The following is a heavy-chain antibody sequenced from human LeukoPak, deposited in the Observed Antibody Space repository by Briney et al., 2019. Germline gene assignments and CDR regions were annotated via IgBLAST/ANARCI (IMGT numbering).Heavy chain of an antibody. V-gene: IGHV1-2*06. D-gene: IGHD2/OR15-2a*01. CDR2: INPNSGGT. Sequence: ASVKVSCKASGYTFTGYYMHWVRQAPGRGLEWMGRINPNSGGTNYAQKFQGRVTMTRDTSISTAYMELSRLRSDDTAVYYCARGRPSTNRNNINWFDPWGQGTLVTVSS. CDR1: GYTFTGYY. CDR3: ARGRPSTNRNNINWFDP. J-gene: IGHJ5*02.